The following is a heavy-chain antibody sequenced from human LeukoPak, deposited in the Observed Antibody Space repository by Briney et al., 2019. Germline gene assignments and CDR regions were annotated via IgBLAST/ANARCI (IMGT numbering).Heavy chain of an antibody. CDR1: GGSFSGYY. J-gene: IGHJ4*02. CDR2: INHSGST. V-gene: IGHV4-34*01. CDR3: ARTRCSGGSCYWFSYFDY. Sequence: PSETLSLTCAVYGGSFSGYYWSWIRQPPGKGLEWIGEINHSGSTNYNPSLKSRVTISVDTSKNQFSLKLSSVTAADTVVYYCARTRCSGGSCYWFSYFDYWGQGTLVTVSS. D-gene: IGHD2-15*01.